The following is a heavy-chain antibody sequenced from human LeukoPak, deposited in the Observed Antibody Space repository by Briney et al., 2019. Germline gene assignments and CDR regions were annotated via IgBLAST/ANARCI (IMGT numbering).Heavy chain of an antibody. V-gene: IGHV3-53*01. J-gene: IGHJ4*02. CDR1: GFTVSSNY. CDR3: ARALGYCSSASCYYFDN. D-gene: IGHD2-2*01. Sequence: GGSLRLSCAASGFTVSSNYMSWVRQAPGKGLEWVSVIYSGGSTYYADSVRGRFTISRDNAKNSLYLQMNSLRAEDTAVYYCARALGYCSSASCYYFDNWGQGTLVTVSS. CDR2: IYSGGST.